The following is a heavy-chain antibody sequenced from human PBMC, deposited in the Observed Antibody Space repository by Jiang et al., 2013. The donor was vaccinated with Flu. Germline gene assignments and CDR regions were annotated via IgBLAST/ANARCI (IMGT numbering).Heavy chain of an antibody. V-gene: IGHV5-51*01. Sequence: SLKISCKGSGYSFTSYWIGWVRQMPGKGLEWMGIIYPGDSDTRYSPSFQGQVTISADKSISTAYLQWSSLKASDTAMYYCARRGRGNDSSGYYPHGMDVWGQGTTVTVSS. D-gene: IGHD3-22*01. J-gene: IGHJ6*02. CDR2: IYPGDSDT. CDR3: ARRGRGNDSSGYYPHGMDV. CDR1: GYSFTSYW.